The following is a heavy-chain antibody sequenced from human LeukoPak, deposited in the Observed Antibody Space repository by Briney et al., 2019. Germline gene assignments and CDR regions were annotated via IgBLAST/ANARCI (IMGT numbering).Heavy chain of an antibody. Sequence: SETLSLTCTVSGASISTYYWSWIRQSPGKGLEWIGYLYSRGSPNYNPSLKRRVTISVDTSKNLFSLTLTSVTAADTAVYYCARDPELPIAADRGAFDIWGQGTMVTVSS. V-gene: IGHV4-59*01. CDR1: GASISTYY. CDR2: LYSRGSP. D-gene: IGHD6-13*01. CDR3: ARDPELPIAADRGAFDI. J-gene: IGHJ3*02.